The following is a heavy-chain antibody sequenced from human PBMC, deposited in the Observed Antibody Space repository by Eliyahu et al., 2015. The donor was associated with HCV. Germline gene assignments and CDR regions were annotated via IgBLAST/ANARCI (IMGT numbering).Heavy chain of an antibody. J-gene: IGHJ6*03. Sequence: EMQLVESGGGLVKPGGSLRLSCAASGFXFSSFGMNWVRQAPGKGLEWVSAVSPGGDFTYYADSVRGRFTISRDNANNIVHLEVSGLRAEDTAVYFCARDPYVGAYYSYYYYYMDVWGKGTTVHRLL. CDR2: VSPGGDFT. CDR3: ARDPYVGAYYSYYYYYMDV. D-gene: IGHD3-10*02. CDR1: GFXFSSFG. V-gene: IGHV3-21*01.